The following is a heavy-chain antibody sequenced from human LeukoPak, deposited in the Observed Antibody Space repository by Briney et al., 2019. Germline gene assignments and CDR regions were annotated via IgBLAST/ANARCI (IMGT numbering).Heavy chain of an antibody. D-gene: IGHD1-7*01. CDR2: ISYDGSKK. CDR1: GFTFNNYA. CDR3: ARGSITGTSAGNYYFDY. Sequence: GGSLRLSCAASGFTFNNYAMHWVRQAPGEGLEWVAVISYDGSKKYYADSVKGRFTISRDNAKNSLYLQMNSLRAEDTAVYYCARGSITGTSAGNYYFDYWGQGTLVTVSS. J-gene: IGHJ4*02. V-gene: IGHV3-30*04.